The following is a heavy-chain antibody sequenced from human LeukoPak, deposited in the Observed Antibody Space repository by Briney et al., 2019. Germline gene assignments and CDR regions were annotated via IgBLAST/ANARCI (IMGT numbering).Heavy chain of an antibody. CDR1: GYTFTSYD. V-gene: IGHV1-8*01. CDR2: MNPNSGNT. J-gene: IGHJ4*02. CDR3: ARAESGYDSANFDY. Sequence: GGSVSVSCKASGYTFTSYDINWVRQAPGQGVEWMGWMNPNSGNTGYAQKFQPRVTMTRNTSISPAYMELSSLRSEDTAVYYCARAESGYDSANFDYWGQGTLVTVSS. D-gene: IGHD5-12*01.